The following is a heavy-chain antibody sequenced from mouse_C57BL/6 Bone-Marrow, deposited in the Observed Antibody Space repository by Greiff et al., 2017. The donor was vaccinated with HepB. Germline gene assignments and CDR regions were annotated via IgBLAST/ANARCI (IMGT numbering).Heavy chain of an antibody. CDR1: GFTFSSYA. J-gene: IGHJ3*01. V-gene: IGHV5-4*01. CDR3: ARDLRWFPAWFAY. Sequence: EVKLVESGGGLVKPGGSLKLSCAASGFTFSSYAMSWVRQTPEKRLEWVATISDGGSYTYYTDNVKGRFTISRDNAKNNLYLQMSHLKSEDTAMYYCARDLRWFPAWFAYWGQGTLVTVSA. D-gene: IGHD2-3*01. CDR2: ISDGGSYT.